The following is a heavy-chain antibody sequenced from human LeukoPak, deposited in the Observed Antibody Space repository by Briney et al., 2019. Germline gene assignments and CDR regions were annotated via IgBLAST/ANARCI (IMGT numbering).Heavy chain of an antibody. CDR2: IIPMFGTP. V-gene: IGHV1-69*05. J-gene: IGHJ3*02. CDR1: GGSFRRSA. D-gene: IGHD4-11*01. Sequence: ASVKVSCKASGGSFRRSAISWVRQTPGQGLEWMGGIIPMFGTPNYAQKFRGRVSMTTEESTSTAYMGLSSLTSEDTAVYYCTKTSQSPVTPGAFDIWGQGTMVTVSS. CDR3: TKTSQSPVTPGAFDI.